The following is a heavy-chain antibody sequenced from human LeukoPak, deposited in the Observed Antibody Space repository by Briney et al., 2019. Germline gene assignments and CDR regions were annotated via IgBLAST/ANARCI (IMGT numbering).Heavy chain of an antibody. V-gene: IGHV3-7*01. CDR1: GFSFCRYW. D-gene: IGHD4-11*01. Sequence: PGGSLRLSCAASGFSFCRYWMSWVPQAPGKGPEWVANIKQDGGEKYHVDSVKGRFTISRDNAKNSLYLQMNSLRVEDTTVYYCAREDHSNYNYWGQGTLVTVSS. J-gene: IGHJ4*02. CDR3: AREDHSNYNY. CDR2: IKQDGGEK.